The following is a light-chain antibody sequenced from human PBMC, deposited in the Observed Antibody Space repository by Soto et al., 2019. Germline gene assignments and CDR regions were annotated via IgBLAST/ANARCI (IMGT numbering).Light chain of an antibody. CDR3: QQRSNWPLT. CDR1: QSVSSY. CDR2: DAS. J-gene: IGKJ4*01. V-gene: IGKV3-11*01. Sequence: EMVLTQSPATLSLSPGERATLSCRASQSVSSYLAWYQQKPGQAPRLLIYDASNRATGIPARFSGSGSGTDFTLTISSLEPEEFAVYYCQQRSNWPLTFGGGTKVEI.